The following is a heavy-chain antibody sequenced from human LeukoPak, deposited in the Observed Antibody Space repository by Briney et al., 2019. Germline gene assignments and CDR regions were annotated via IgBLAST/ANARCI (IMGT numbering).Heavy chain of an antibody. V-gene: IGHV1-24*01. CDR1: GYTLTELS. Sequence: GASVKVSCKVSGYTLTELSMHWVRQAPGKGLEWMGGFDPEDGETIYARKFQGRVTMTEDTSTDTAYMELSSLRSEDTAVYYCATDLESREAFDIWGQGTMVTVSS. J-gene: IGHJ3*02. CDR3: ATDLESREAFDI. CDR2: FDPEDGET.